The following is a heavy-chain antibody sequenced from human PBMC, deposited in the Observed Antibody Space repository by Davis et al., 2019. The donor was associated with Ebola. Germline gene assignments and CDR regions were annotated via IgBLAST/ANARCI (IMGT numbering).Heavy chain of an antibody. CDR1: GYTLTDYQ. Sequence: ASVTVSCKASGYTLTDYQMHWVRQAPGQGLEWMGWINPNRGGTNYAQKFTGRVTMTRDTSISTAYMELSSLSSDDTAVYYCASVVRGHSYAFDIWGQGTMVTVSS. CDR2: INPNRGGT. J-gene: IGHJ3*02. CDR3: ASVVRGHSYAFDI. D-gene: IGHD2-21*01. V-gene: IGHV1-2*02.